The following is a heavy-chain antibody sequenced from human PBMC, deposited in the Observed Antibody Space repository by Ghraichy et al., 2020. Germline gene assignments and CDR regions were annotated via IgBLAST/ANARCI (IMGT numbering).Heavy chain of an antibody. V-gene: IGHV1-2*06. J-gene: IGHJ5*02. CDR2: INPNSGGT. D-gene: IGHD3-10*01. CDR3: ARLPQYGSGSYRAEA. Sequence: ASVKVSCKASGYTFTGYYMHWVRQAPGQGLEWMGRINPNSGGTNYAQKFQGRVTMTRDTSISTAYMELSRLRSDDTAVYYCARLPQYGSGSYRAEAWGQGTLVTVSS. CDR1: GYTFTGYY.